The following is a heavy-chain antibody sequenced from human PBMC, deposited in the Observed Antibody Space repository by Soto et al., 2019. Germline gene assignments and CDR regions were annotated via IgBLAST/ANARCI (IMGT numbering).Heavy chain of an antibody. Sequence: QVQLVESGGGVVQPGRSLRLSCAASGFTFSSYAMHWVRQAPGKGLEWVAVISYDGSNKYYADSVKGRCTISRDNSKNTMNLQMNSLMAEDTAVYYCARDGSSVYFTGYYGMDVWGQGTTVTVSS. CDR1: GFTFSSYA. J-gene: IGHJ6*02. D-gene: IGHD6-13*01. V-gene: IGHV3-30-3*01. CDR2: ISYDGSNK. CDR3: ARDGSSVYFTGYYGMDV.